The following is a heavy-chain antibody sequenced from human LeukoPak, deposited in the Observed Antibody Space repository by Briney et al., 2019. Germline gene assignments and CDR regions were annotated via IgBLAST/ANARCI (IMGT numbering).Heavy chain of an antibody. J-gene: IGHJ5*02. CDR1: GRSFRGYY. D-gene: IGHD3-10*01. CDR2: INHSGST. V-gene: IGHV4-34*01. Sequence: SETLSLTCAVYGRSFRGYYWSWIRQPPGKGLEWIGEINHSGSTNYNPSLKSRVTISVDTSKNQFSLKLSSVTAADTAVYYCARGRGYYYGSGRSTNWFDPWGQGTLVTVSS. CDR3: ARGRGYYYGSGRSTNWFDP.